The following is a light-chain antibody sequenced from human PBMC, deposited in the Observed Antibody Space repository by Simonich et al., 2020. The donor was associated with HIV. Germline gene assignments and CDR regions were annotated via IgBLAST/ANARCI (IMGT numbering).Light chain of an antibody. CDR1: QSVLYISNNKNY. V-gene: IGKV4-1*01. CDR2: WAS. Sequence: DIVMTQSPDSLAVSLGERATINCKSSQSVLYISNNKNYLAWDQQKPGQPPKLLIYWASTRESGVPDRFSGSGSGTDFTLTISSLQAEDVAVYYCQQYYSTPRTFGQGTKVEIK. CDR3: QQYYSTPRT. J-gene: IGKJ1*01.